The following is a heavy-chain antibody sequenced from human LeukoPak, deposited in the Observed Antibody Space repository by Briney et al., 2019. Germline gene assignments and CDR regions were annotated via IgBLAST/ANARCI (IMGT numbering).Heavy chain of an antibody. CDR3: ARSLEWLVLDY. V-gene: IGHV1-3*01. J-gene: IGHJ4*02. CDR1: GYTFTSYA. D-gene: IGHD6-19*01. Sequence: GASVKVSCKASGYTFTSYAMHWVRQAPGQRLEWMGWINAGNGNTKCSQKFQGRVTITRDTSASTAYMELSSLRSEDTAVYYCARSLEWLVLDYWGQGTLVTVSS. CDR2: INAGNGNT.